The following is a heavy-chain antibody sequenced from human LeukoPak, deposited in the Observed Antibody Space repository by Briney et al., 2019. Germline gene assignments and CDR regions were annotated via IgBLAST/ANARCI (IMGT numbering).Heavy chain of an antibody. Sequence: QPGGSLRLSCVASGFTFNNYWMSWVRQAPGKGLEWVANIREDGSEKKYVDSVKGRFSISRDNAKKFLFLQMNSLRVEDTAVYYCVRDARGGHNDYWGQGTQVTVSS. CDR3: VRDARGGHNDY. D-gene: IGHD1-1*01. J-gene: IGHJ4*02. V-gene: IGHV3-7*01. CDR2: IREDGSEK. CDR1: GFTFNNYW.